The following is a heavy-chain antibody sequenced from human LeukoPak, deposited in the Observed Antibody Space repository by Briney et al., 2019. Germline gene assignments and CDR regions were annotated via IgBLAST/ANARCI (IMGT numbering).Heavy chain of an antibody. D-gene: IGHD6-6*01. CDR3: ATETWTRSYSSSSD. Sequence: ASVKVSCKASGYTFTSYGISWVRQAPGQGLEWMGWISAYNGNTNYAQKLQGRVTMTTDTSTSTAYMELRSLRSDDTAVYYCATETWTRSYSSSSDWGQGTLVTVSS. CDR2: ISAYNGNT. V-gene: IGHV1-18*01. CDR1: GYTFTSYG. J-gene: IGHJ4*02.